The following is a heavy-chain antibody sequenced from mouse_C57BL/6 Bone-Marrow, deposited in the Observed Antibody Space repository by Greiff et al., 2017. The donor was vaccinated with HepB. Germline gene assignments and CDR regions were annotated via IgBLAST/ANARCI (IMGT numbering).Heavy chain of an antibody. J-gene: IGHJ3*01. CDR2: IWSGGST. CDR3: ARNIAY. V-gene: IGHV2-2*01. Sequence: QVQLKQSGPGLVQPSQTLSITCTVSGFSLTSYGVHWVRQSPGKGLEWLGVIWSGGSTAYNAAFISSQSTSKDNSKSQVFFKMHSLQADDTAIYYCARNIAYWGEGTLVTVSA. CDR1: GFSLTSYG.